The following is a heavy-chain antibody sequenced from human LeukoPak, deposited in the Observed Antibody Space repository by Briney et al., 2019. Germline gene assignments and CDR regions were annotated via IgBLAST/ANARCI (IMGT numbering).Heavy chain of an antibody. D-gene: IGHD3-9*01. J-gene: IGHJ6*03. CDR3: ARGEYYDILTGDISYYYYYMDV. Sequence: GASVKVSCKTFGNTFTTYYMHWVRQAPGQGLEWMGIINPSGGSTSYAQKFQGRVTMTRDTSTSTVYMELSSLRSEDTAVYYCARGEYYDILTGDISYYYYYMDVWGKGTTVTVSS. CDR2: INPSGGST. CDR1: GNTFTTYY. V-gene: IGHV1-46*01.